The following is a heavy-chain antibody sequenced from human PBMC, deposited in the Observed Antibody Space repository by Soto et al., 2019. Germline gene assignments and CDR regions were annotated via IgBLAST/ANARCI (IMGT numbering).Heavy chain of an antibody. CDR3: ARGAKGAYYVDV. CDR2: IKGDGVST. Sequence: EVQLVESGGGLVQPGGSLRLSCAASGFTLSDFWLHWVRQSPGKGLVWVSRIKGDGVSTNYADSVKGRFTISRDNAKNTVYLQMDSLRAEDTAVYYCARGAKGAYYVDVWGKGTTVTVSS. J-gene: IGHJ6*03. V-gene: IGHV3-74*01. D-gene: IGHD2-21*01. CDR1: GFTLSDFW.